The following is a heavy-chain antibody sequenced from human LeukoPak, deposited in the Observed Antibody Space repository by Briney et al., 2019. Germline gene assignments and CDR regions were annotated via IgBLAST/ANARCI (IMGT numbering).Heavy chain of an antibody. D-gene: IGHD5-18*01. CDR3: ARDSRPQEQGYSYGYGGFDY. CDR1: GFTFSIYA. V-gene: IGHV3-30-3*01. CDR2: ISYDGSNK. Sequence: GGSLRLSCAASGFTFSIYAMHWVRQAPGKGLEWVAVISYDGSNKYYADSVKGRFTISRDNSKNTLSLQMNSLRAEGTAVYYCARDSRPQEQGYSYGYGGFDYWGQGTLVTVSS. J-gene: IGHJ4*02.